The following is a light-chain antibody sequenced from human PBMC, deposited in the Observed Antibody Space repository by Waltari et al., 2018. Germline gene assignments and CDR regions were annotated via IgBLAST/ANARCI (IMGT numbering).Light chain of an antibody. CDR1: QSISTW. CDR2: SAS. CDR3: QQAGSLPG. Sequence: DIQMTQSPSSVSASVGERVTIACRASQSISTWLAWYKQKPGKAPKLLIYSASSLQSGAPSRFSASGSGTDFTLTISSLQPDDSAIYFCQQAGSLPGFGPGTKLDIK. J-gene: IGKJ3*01. V-gene: IGKV1-12*01.